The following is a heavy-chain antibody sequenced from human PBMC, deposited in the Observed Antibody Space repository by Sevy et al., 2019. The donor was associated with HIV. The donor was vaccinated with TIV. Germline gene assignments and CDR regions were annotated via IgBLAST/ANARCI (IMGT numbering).Heavy chain of an antibody. Sequence: GGSLRLSCAASGFTFADYPINWFRQAPGKGLEWVGFITSKSFGGSKEYGASVKGRFSISRDDSKSIAYLQINSLTTEDSAVYFCTRERGGAASRFDYWGQGTLVSVSS. CDR2: ITSKSFGGSK. CDR3: TRERGGAASRFDY. J-gene: IGHJ4*02. V-gene: IGHV3-49*03. D-gene: IGHD2-2*01. CDR1: GFTFADYP.